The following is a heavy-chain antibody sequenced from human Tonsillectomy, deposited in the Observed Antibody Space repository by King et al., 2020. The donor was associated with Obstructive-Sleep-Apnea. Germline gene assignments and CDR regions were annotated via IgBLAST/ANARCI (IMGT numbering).Heavy chain of an antibody. J-gene: IGHJ4*02. D-gene: IGHD2-2*01. V-gene: IGHV3-23*04. CDR3: AKEAGLRYCSSTTCPSDY. CDR1: GFTFNNYA. Sequence: VQLVESGGGLVQPGGSLRLSCAASGFTFNNYAMSWVRQAPGKGLEWVSTISGGGGTTYYADSVKGRLTISRDNSKNTLYLQMNSLRAEDTAVDYCAKEAGLRYCSSTTCPSDYWGQGTLVTVSS. CDR2: ISGGGGTT.